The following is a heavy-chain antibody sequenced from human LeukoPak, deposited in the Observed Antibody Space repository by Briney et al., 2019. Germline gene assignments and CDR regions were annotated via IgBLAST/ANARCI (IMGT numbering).Heavy chain of an antibody. V-gene: IGHV1-2*02. D-gene: IGHD3-9*01. CDR3: ARDYDISTGYGAGPMDV. J-gene: IGHJ6*03. CDR2: INPNSGGT. CDR1: GYTFADSY. Sequence: ASVKVSCKASGYTFADSYMHWVRQAPGQGLEWMGWINPNSGGTNYAQKFQGRVTMTRDTSISTAYMELSRLRSDDTAVYYCARDYDISTGYGAGPMDVWGKGTTVTVSS.